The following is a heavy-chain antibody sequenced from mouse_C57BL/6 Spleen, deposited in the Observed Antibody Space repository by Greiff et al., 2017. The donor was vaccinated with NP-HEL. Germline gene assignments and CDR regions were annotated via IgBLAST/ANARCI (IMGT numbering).Heavy chain of an antibody. J-gene: IGHJ4*01. CDR1: GYTFTSYW. V-gene: IGHV1-52*01. Sequence: QVQLQQPGAELVRPGSSVKLSCKASGYTFTSYWMHWVKQRPIQGLEWIGNIDPSDSETHYNQKFKDKATLTVDKSSSTAYMQLSSLTSEDSAVYYCARGGWDYEGDYWGQGTSVTVSS. D-gene: IGHD2-4*01. CDR2: IDPSDSET. CDR3: ARGGWDYEGDY.